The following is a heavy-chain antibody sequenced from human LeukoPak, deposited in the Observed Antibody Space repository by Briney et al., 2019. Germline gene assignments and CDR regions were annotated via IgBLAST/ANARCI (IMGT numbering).Heavy chain of an antibody. CDR2: IYHTGDT. CDR1: GDSINSGGSY. Sequence: SETLSLTCTVSGDSINSGGSYWSWIRQPPGKGLEWIGYIYHTGDTFYNPSLKSRVTISVDRSKNQFSLKLSSVTAADTAVYYCARAGGPDSWSGSLAFDIWGQGTMVTVSS. D-gene: IGHD3-3*01. J-gene: IGHJ3*02. CDR3: ARAGGPDSWSGSLAFDI. V-gene: IGHV4-30-2*01.